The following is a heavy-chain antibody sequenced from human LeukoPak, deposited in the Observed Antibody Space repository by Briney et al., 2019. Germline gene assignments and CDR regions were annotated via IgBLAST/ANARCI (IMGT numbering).Heavy chain of an antibody. CDR1: GGSISSYY. CDR2: IYYSGST. J-gene: IGHJ4*02. CDR3: ARDPGGVAVAGTNGY. Sequence: SETLSLTCTVSGGSISSYYWSWIRQPPGKGLEWIGYIYYSGSTNYNPPLKSRVTISVDTSKNQFSLKLSSVTAADTAVYYCARDPGGVAVAGTNGYWGQGTLVTVSS. D-gene: IGHD6-19*01. V-gene: IGHV4-59*12.